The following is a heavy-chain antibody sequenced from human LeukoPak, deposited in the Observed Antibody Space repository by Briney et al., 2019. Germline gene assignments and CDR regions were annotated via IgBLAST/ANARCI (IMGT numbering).Heavy chain of an antibody. D-gene: IGHD4-17*01. CDR3: ARHVNDYGDYVGLDY. CDR1: GYRFNSYW. J-gene: IGHJ4*02. CDR2: IYPGDSDT. Sequence: GGALKISLKGSGYRFNSYWIGWGRPMPGKGVGWMGIIYPGDSDTRYSPSFQGQVTISADKSISTAYLQWSSLKASDTAMYYCARHVNDYGDYVGLDYWGQGTLVTVSS. V-gene: IGHV5-51*01.